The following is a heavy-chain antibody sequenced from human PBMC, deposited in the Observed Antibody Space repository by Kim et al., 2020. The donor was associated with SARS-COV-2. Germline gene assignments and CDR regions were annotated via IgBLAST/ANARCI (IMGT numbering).Heavy chain of an antibody. CDR1: GYKFISQW. CDR3: TTGYSRVY. D-gene: IGHD4-4*01. CDR2: MYPGDSEI. Sequence: GESLKISCEGSGYKFISQWIGWVRHMPGKGPEWMGIMYPGDSEIIYSPSFQGQVTISVDTSVNTAYLHWDSLKDSDSAMYYCTTGYSRVYWGQGTLLTVS. V-gene: IGHV5-51*01. J-gene: IGHJ4*02.